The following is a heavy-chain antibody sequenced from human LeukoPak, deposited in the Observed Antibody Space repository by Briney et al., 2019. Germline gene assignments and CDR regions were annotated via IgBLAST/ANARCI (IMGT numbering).Heavy chain of an antibody. J-gene: IGHJ3*01. CDR1: GFSFSSYW. V-gene: IGHV3-74*01. CDR2: VNSDGSTT. CDR3: ARRSAAKGAFDL. Sequence: GGSLGLSCAASGFSFSSYWMHWVRQAPGKGLVWVSRVNSDGSTTNYAESVKGRITISRDNAKNTLYLQMNSLRAEDTALYYCARRSAAKGAFDLWGQGTMVTVSS.